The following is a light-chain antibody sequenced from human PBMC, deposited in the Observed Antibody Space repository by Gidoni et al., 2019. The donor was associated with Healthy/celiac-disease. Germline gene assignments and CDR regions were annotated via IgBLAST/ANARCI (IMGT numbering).Light chain of an antibody. CDR1: QRIGGW. Sequence: DIQMTQSPSTLSASVGDRVTITCRASQRIGGWLAWYQQKPGKAPKLLISDAYTLENGVPSRFSGSGSGTEFSLTFSDLQPDDFATYYCKQYNSFPWTFGQGTKVEIK. J-gene: IGKJ1*01. V-gene: IGKV1-5*01. CDR3: KQYNSFPWT. CDR2: DAY.